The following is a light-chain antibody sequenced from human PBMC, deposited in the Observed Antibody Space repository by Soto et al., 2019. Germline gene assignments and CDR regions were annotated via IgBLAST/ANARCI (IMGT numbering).Light chain of an antibody. J-gene: IGLJ1*01. CDR2: DVS. Sequence: QSALTQPRSVSGSPGQSVTISCTGTSNDFGGYNYVSWYQQHPGKVPKLMLYDVSKRPSGVPDRFSGSKSGNTASLTIFVLQAEDEADYYCCSYAGRDTLYVFGSGTKVTVL. CDR1: SNDFGGYNY. CDR3: CSYAGRDTLYV. V-gene: IGLV2-11*01.